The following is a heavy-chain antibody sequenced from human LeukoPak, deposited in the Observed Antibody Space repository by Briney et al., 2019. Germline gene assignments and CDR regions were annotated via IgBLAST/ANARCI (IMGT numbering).Heavy chain of an antibody. CDR2: MNPNSGNT. J-gene: IGHJ4*02. CDR1: GYTFISYD. Sequence: ASVKVSCKASGYTFISYDINWVRQATGQGLEWMGWMNPNSGNTGYAQKFQGRVTMTRNTSISTAYMELSSLRSEDTAVYYCARGSEYYYDSSGYYYWGQGTLVTVSS. D-gene: IGHD3-22*01. V-gene: IGHV1-8*01. CDR3: ARGSEYYYDSSGYYY.